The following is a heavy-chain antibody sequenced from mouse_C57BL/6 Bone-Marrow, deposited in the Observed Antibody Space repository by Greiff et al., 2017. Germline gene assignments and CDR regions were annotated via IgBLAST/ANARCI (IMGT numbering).Heavy chain of an antibody. Sequence: QVQLQQSGAELARPGASVKLSCKASGYTFTSYGISWVKQRTGQGLEWIGEIYPRSGNTYYNEKFKGKATLTADKSSSTAYMELRSLTSEDSAVYFCARSKGCPYYFDYWGQGTTLTVSS. CDR3: ARSKGCPYYFDY. V-gene: IGHV1-81*01. J-gene: IGHJ2*01. CDR1: GYTFTSYG. CDR2: IYPRSGNT.